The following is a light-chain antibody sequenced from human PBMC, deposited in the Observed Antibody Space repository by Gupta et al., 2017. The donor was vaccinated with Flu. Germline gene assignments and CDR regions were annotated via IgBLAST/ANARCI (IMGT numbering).Light chain of an antibody. CDR1: SGHSSYA. J-gene: IGLJ2*01. CDR3: QTWCTGIVV. Sequence: QLVLTQSPSASASLGASVKLTCTLSSGHSSYAIAWHRQQPEKGPRYLMKLNSDGSHSKGDGIPDRFSGSSSVAERYLTISSLQSEDEADYYCQTWCTGIVVFGGGTKLTVL. V-gene: IGLV4-69*01. CDR2: LNSDGSH.